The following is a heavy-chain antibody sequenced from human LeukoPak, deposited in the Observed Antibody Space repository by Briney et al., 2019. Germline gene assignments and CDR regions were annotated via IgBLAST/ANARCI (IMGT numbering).Heavy chain of an antibody. CDR2: IYSGGTI. CDR3: ARDGENHYYDY. J-gene: IGHJ4*02. CDR1: GFTVSSNY. Sequence: GGSLRLSCAASGFTVSSNYMSWVRQAPGKGLEWVSVIYSGGTIYYADSVKGRFTISRDNSKNTVYLEMNSLRAEDTAVYYCARDGENHYYDYWGQGTLVTVST. D-gene: IGHD7-27*01. V-gene: IGHV3-66*01.